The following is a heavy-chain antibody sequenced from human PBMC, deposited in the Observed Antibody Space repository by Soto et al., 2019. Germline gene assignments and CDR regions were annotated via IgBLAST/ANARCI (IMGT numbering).Heavy chain of an antibody. J-gene: IGHJ4*02. D-gene: IGHD3-3*01. CDR3: ARGLGIVSRSGYYNGGVFAF. CDR1: GGSFSGYY. V-gene: IGHV4-34*01. CDR2: INHSGST. Sequence: SETLSLTCAVYGGSFSGYYWSWVRQPPGKGLEWIGEINHSGSTNYNPSLKSRVTISVDTSKNQFSLKLSSVTAADTAVYYCARGLGIVSRSGYYNGGVFAFWGQGTLVTVSS.